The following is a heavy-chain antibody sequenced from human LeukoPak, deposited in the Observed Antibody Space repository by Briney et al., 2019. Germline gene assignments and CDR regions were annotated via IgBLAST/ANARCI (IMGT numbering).Heavy chain of an antibody. J-gene: IGHJ4*02. Sequence: PGGSLRLSCAASGFTFSSYAMSWVRQAPGKGLEWVSAISGSGGSPYYADSVKGRFTISRDDSKNTLSLQMNSLRAEDTAVYYCAINWNLDYWGQGTLVTVSS. D-gene: IGHD1-1*01. CDR1: GFTFSSYA. V-gene: IGHV3-23*01. CDR2: ISGSGGSP. CDR3: AINWNLDY.